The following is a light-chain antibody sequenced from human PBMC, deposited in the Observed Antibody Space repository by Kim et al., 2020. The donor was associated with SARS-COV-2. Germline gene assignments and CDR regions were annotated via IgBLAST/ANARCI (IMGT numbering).Light chain of an antibody. Sequence: DIVMTQSPLSLPVTPGEPASISCRSSQSLLESNGYNYLDWFVQKPGQAPQLLIYLGSSGSGSGTDFTLKISRVEAEDVGVYYCMQALQTPRTFGQGTQVDIK. CDR2: LGS. CDR1: QSLLESNGYNY. V-gene: IGKV2-28*01. CDR3: MQALQTPRT. J-gene: IGKJ1*01.